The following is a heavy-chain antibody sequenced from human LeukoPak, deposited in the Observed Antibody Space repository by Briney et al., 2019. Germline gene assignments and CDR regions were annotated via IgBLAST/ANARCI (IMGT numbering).Heavy chain of an antibody. D-gene: IGHD6-19*01. J-gene: IGHJ4*02. Sequence: GGSLRLSCAASGLTFSTYAMHWVRQAPGKGLEWVAVISYDGSNKYYADSVKGRFTISRDNSKNTLYLQMNSLRAEDTAVYYCARDLAVWGQGTLVTVSS. CDR1: GLTFSTYA. CDR3: ARDLAV. CDR2: ISYDGSNK. V-gene: IGHV3-30*03.